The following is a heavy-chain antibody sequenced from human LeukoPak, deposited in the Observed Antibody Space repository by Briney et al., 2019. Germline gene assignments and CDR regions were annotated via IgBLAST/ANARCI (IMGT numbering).Heavy chain of an antibody. CDR1: GYTFSGYY. CDR2: INPNNGDT. V-gene: IGHV1-2*02. D-gene: IGHD1-26*01. CDR3: ARDKGGRYYPPDY. Sequence: ASVKVSCKTSGYTFSGYYIHWVRQAPGQGLECMGWINPNNGDTVYEQKFQGRVTVTRDTSITTAYMELNRLKSDDTAVYYCARDKGGRYYPPDYWGQGTPVTVSS. J-gene: IGHJ4*02.